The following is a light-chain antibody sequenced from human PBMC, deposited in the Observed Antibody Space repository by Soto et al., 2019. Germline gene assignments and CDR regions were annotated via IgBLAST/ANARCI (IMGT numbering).Light chain of an antibody. J-gene: IGKJ2*01. Sequence: EIVLTQSPGTLSLSPGERATLSCRASQSVSSSYLAWYQQKPGQAPRLLIYGASGRATGIPDRFSGSGSGTDFPLTISRLEPEDFAVYYCQQYGSSSYTFGQGTKLEIK. CDR2: GAS. V-gene: IGKV3-20*01. CDR1: QSVSSSY. CDR3: QQYGSSSYT.